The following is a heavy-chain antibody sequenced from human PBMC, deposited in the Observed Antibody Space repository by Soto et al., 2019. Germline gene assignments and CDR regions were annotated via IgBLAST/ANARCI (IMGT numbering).Heavy chain of an antibody. CDR2: MNPNSGNT. V-gene: IGHV1-8*01. CDR3: ASGEGCIGTSCQRCLTRHDRDV. D-gene: IGHD2-2*01. J-gene: IGHJ6*02. CDR1: GYTFTSYD. Sequence: QVQLVQSGAEVKKPGASVKDSCKASGYTFTSYDINWVRQATGQGLEWMGWMNPNSGNTGYAQKFQGRVTMTRNTPISTAYMELRSLRSEDTAVYYCASGEGCIGTSCQRCLTRHDRDVWGQGTTVTVSS.